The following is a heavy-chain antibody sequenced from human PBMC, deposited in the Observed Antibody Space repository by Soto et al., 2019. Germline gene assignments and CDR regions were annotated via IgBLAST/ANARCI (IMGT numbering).Heavy chain of an antibody. CDR1: GGSISSSSYY. D-gene: IGHD3-3*01. CDR3: ARHIFFGIFGMDV. CDR2: IYYSGST. V-gene: IGHV4-39*01. Sequence: SETLSLTCTVSGGSISSSSYYWGWIRQPPGKGLEWIGSIYYSGSTYYNPSLKGRVTISVDTSKNQFSLKLSSVTAADTAVYYCARHIFFGIFGMDVWGQGTTVTVSS. J-gene: IGHJ6*02.